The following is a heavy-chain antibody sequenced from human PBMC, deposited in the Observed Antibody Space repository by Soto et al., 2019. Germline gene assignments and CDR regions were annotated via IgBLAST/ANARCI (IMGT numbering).Heavy chain of an antibody. CDR2: INHSGST. D-gene: IGHD3-10*01. CDR3: ARGLGGSGSYCYYYYYMAV. J-gene: IGHJ6*03. CDR1: GGSFSGYY. Sequence: QVQLQQWGAGLLKPSETLSLTCAVYGGSFSGYYWSWIRQPPGKGLEWIGEINHSGSTNYNPSLNSRDTISVDTCKNQFSLKLSSVTAEDTAVYYCARGLGGSGSYCYYYYYMAVWGKGTTVTVSS. V-gene: IGHV4-34*01.